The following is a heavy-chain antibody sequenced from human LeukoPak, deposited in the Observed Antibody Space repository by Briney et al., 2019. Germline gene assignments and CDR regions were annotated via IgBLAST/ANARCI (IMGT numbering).Heavy chain of an antibody. J-gene: IGHJ5*02. Sequence: SVKVSCKASGGTFSSYAISWVRQAPGQGLEWMGGIIPIFGTANYAQKFQGRVTITTGESTSTAYMELSSLRSEDTAVYYCARGSGSYYATNWFDPWGQGTLVTVSS. V-gene: IGHV1-69*05. CDR2: IIPIFGTA. CDR3: ARGSGSYYATNWFDP. D-gene: IGHD1-26*01. CDR1: GGTFSSYA.